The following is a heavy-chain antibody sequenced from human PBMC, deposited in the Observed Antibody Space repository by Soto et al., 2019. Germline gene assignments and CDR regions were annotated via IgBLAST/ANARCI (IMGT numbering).Heavy chain of an antibody. CDR3: AKDVCQYDSSGYHPQY. CDR1: GFTFSSYG. Sequence: QVQLVESGGGVVQPGTSLRLSCAASGFTFSSYGIHWLRQAPGKGLEWLAVISYDGNEKNYADSVKGRFTISRDNSKNTGYVERNSLRGEDTSVYYCAKDVCQYDSSGYHPQYWGQGSLVIVSS. D-gene: IGHD3-22*01. J-gene: IGHJ4*02. V-gene: IGHV3-30*18. CDR2: ISYDGNEK.